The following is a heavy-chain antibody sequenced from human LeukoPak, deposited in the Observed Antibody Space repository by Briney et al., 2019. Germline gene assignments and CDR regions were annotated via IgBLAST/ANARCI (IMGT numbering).Heavy chain of an antibody. CDR3: ARHVGYYYDSSGYSNWFDP. V-gene: IGHV4-59*01. D-gene: IGHD3-22*01. Sequence: SETLSLTCTVSGGSISSYYWSWLRQPPGKGLEYIGYTHYSGATNYNPSLKSRVTISLDTSGNQFSLKLSSVTAADTAVYYCARHVGYYYDSSGYSNWFDPWGQGTLVTVSS. CDR1: GGSISSYY. CDR2: THYSGAT. J-gene: IGHJ5*02.